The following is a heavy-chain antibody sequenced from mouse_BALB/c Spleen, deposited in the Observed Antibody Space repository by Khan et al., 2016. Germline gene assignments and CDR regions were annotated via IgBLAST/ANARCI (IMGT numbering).Heavy chain of an antibody. CDR3: ATTLVAPRFAY. J-gene: IGHJ3*01. CDR1: GYSITSDYA. D-gene: IGHD1-1*01. CDR2: ISYSGST. Sequence: VQLKQSGPGLVKPSQSLSLTCTVTGYSITSDYAWNWIRQFPGNKLEWMGYISYSGSTSYNPSLKSRISITRDTSKNQFFLQLNSVTTEDTATYYCATTLVAPRFAYWGQGTLVTVSA. V-gene: IGHV3-2*02.